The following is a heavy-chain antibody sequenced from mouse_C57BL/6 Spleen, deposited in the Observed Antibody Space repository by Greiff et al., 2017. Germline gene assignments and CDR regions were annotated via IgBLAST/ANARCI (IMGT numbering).Heavy chain of an antibody. CDR1: GYTFTSYW. J-gene: IGHJ4*01. V-gene: IGHV1-61*01. CDR2: IYPSDSET. Sequence: QVQLQQPGAELVRPGSSVKLSCKASGYTFTSYWMDWVKQRPGQGLEWIGNIYPSDSETHYNQKFKDKATLTVDKSSSTAYMQLSSLTPEDSAGYYGARELRLPRGYAMDYWGQGTSGTVCS. D-gene: IGHD3-2*02. CDR3: ARELRLPRGYAMDY.